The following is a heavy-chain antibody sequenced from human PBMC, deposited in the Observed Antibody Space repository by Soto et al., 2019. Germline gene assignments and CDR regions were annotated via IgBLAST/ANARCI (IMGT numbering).Heavy chain of an antibody. CDR1: GFSVSSNY. CDR2: VSDVERA. V-gene: IGHV3-53*01. D-gene: IGHD1-26*01. CDR3: ARPHSAAFAGAAES. Sequence: EVRLVESGGGLIQPGGSLSLSCVVSGFSVSSNYMSWVRQAPGKGLEWVTVVSDVERANYADSVKGRFTVSRDISKRTVFLQMNSLRAEDTAVYYCARPHSAAFAGAAESWGQGTLVIVSS. J-gene: IGHJ5*02.